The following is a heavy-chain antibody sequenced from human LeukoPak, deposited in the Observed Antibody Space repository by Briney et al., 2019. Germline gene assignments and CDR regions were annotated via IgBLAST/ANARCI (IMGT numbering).Heavy chain of an antibody. CDR2: ISGSGGRT. Sequence: GGSLRLSCVASGFTFSNYAMNWVRQAPGKGLKWVSGISGSGGRTYYADSVKGRFTISRDNSKNTLYLQMNSLRAEDTAVYYCAKEVSYSSGWGYWGQGTLVTVSS. CDR1: GFTFSNYA. D-gene: IGHD6-19*01. J-gene: IGHJ4*02. V-gene: IGHV3-23*01. CDR3: AKEVSYSSGWGY.